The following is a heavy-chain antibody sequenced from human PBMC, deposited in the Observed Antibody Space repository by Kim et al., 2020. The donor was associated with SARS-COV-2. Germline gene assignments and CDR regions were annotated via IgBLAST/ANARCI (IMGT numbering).Heavy chain of an antibody. J-gene: IGHJ5*02. D-gene: IGHD3-10*01. Sequence: SETLSLTCAVYGGSFSGYYWSWIRQPPGKGLEWIGEINHSGSTNYNPSLKSRVTISVDTSKNQFSLKLSSVIAADTAVYYCARPHTHYYGSGSFAWFDP. V-gene: IGHV4-34*01. CDR2: INHSGST. CDR1: GGSFSGYY. CDR3: ARPHTHYYGSGSFAWFDP.